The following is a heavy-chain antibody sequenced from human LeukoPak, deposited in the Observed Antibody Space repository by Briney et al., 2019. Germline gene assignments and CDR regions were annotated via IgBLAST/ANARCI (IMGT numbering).Heavy chain of an antibody. D-gene: IGHD5-24*01. CDR3: AMYREGYNCVPHALDI. V-gene: IGHV4-61*02. J-gene: IGHJ3*02. CDR1: GASVSSTGYF. CDR2: IYASGNT. Sequence: SEILSFTCTVPGASVSSTGYFWNWIRQPAGKGLGWIGRIYASGNTDDNPSITRRVTMSLDTSKNQFSLNMISVAAADSAVYFCAMYREGYNCVPHALDIWRQGTVVTVSS.